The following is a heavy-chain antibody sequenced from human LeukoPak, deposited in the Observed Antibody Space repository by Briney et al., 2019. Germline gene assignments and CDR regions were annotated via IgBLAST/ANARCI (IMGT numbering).Heavy chain of an antibody. V-gene: IGHV3-64*01. Sequence: GGSLRLSCAASGFSISSYALQCVPEAPGKGLQYVSGISNGGSIDYANSVKGRFTISRDNSKNTLYLQMGSLRPEDMAVYYCARDFSYGSGFDYWGQGILVTVSS. D-gene: IGHD5-18*01. CDR3: ARDFSYGSGFDY. CDR1: GFSISSYA. J-gene: IGHJ4*02. CDR2: ISNGGSI.